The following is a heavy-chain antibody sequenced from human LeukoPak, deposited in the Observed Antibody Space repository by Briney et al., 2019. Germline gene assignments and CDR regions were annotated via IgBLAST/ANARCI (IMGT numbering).Heavy chain of an antibody. J-gene: IGHJ6*02. Sequence: GGPLRLSCAASGFTFSSYWMNWARQAPGKGLEWVASINHNGNVNYYVDSVKGRFTISRDNAKNSLYLQMSNLRAEDTAVYYCARTRTGRYYYYYYGMDVWGQGTTVTVSS. CDR1: GFTFSSYW. CDR2: INHNGNVN. V-gene: IGHV3-7*03. D-gene: IGHD1-14*01. CDR3: ARTRTGRYYYYYYGMDV.